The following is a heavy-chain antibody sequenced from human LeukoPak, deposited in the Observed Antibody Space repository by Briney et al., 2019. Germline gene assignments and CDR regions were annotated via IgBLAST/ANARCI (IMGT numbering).Heavy chain of an antibody. V-gene: IGHV1-18*01. Sequence: ASVKVSCKASGYTFTSYGISWVRQAPGQGLEWMGWISAYNGNTNYAQKLQGRVTMTTDTSTSTAYMELRSLRSDDTAVYYCARDQRGITIFGVVNRPLDYWGQGTLVTVSS. CDR3: ARDQRGITIFGVVNRPLDY. CDR1: GYTFTSYG. J-gene: IGHJ4*02. CDR2: ISAYNGNT. D-gene: IGHD3-3*01.